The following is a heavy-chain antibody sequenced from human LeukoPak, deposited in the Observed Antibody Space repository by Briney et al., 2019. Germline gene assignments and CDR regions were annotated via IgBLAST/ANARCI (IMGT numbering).Heavy chain of an antibody. CDR3: ARIYCSGGSCYPHWFDP. V-gene: IGHV4-59*01. CDR1: GGSISSYY. J-gene: IGHJ5*02. Sequence: SETLSLTCTVSGGSISSYYWSWTRQPPGKGLEWIGYIYYSGSTNYNPSLKSRVTISVDTSKNQFSLKLSSVTAADTAVYYCARIYCSGGSCYPHWFDPWGQGTLVTVCS. D-gene: IGHD2-15*01. CDR2: IYYSGST.